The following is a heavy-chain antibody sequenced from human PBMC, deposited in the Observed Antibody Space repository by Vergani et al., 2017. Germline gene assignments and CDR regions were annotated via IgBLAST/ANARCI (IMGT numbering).Heavy chain of an antibody. CDR1: GGSISSYY. J-gene: IGHJ2*01. CDR2: IYYSGST. Sequence: QVQLQESGPGLVKPSETLSLTCTVSGGSISSYYWSWIRQPPGKGLEWIGYIYYSGSTNYNPSLKSRVTISVDTSKNQFSLKLSSVTAADTAVYYCARWNPWRDFDLWGRGTLVTVSS. V-gene: IGHV4-59*08. D-gene: IGHD1-1*01. CDR3: ARWNPWRDFDL.